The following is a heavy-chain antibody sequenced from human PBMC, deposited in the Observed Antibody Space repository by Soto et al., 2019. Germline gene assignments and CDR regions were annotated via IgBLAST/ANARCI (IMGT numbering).Heavy chain of an antibody. D-gene: IGHD3-3*01. Sequence: QLPLVESGGGVVQPGKSLRVSCAASQFTFSSFTMHWVRQAPGKGLEWVAVISNDGRNKFYADSVKGRFTISRDNSKNTLFLQMNSLTAEDTAVYYCVREGYYTFGTGSRVTYWGQGHIVTASS. CDR1: QFTFSSFT. CDR3: VREGYYTFGTGSRVTY. J-gene: IGHJ1*01. CDR2: ISNDGRNK. V-gene: IGHV3-30-3*01.